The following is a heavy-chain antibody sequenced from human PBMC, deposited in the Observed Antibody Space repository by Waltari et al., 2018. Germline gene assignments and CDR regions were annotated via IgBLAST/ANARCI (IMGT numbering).Heavy chain of an antibody. V-gene: IGHV1-2*02. CDR1: GYTFTCYY. CDR3: ARVPSSSSDWYFDL. J-gene: IGHJ2*01. Sequence: QVQLVQSGAEVKKPGASVKVSCKASGYTFTCYYMHWVRQPPGQGLEWMGWINPNSGGTNYAQKFQGRVTMTRYTSISTAYMELSRLRSDDTAVYYCARVPSSSSDWYFDLWGRGTLVTVSS. CDR2: INPNSGGT. D-gene: IGHD6-6*01.